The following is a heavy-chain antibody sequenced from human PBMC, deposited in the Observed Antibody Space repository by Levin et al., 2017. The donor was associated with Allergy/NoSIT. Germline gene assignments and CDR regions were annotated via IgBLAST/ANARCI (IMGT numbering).Heavy chain of an antibody. D-gene: IGHD3-9*01. Sequence: PGGSLRLSCAASGFTFSSYSMNWVRQAPGKGLEWVSYISSSSSTIYYADSVKGRFTISRDNAKNSLYLQMNSLRDEDTAVYYCARGVRYFDWLFKGTRNWFDPWGQGTLVTVSS. CDR3: ARGVRYFDWLFKGTRNWFDP. CDR1: GFTFSSYS. V-gene: IGHV3-48*02. J-gene: IGHJ5*02. CDR2: ISSSSSTI.